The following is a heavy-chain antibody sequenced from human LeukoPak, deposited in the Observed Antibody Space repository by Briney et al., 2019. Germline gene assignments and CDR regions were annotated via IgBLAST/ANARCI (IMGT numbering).Heavy chain of an antibody. Sequence: GGSLRLSCAASGFTFSSYAMSWVRQAPGKGLEWVSAISGSGGSTYYADSVKGRFTISGDNSKNTLYLQMNSLRAEDTAVYYCARALRVSGSYYPYYYYGMDVWGQGTTVTVSS. CDR3: ARALRVSGSYYPYYYYGMDV. CDR1: GFTFSSYA. D-gene: IGHD1-26*01. CDR2: ISGSGGST. J-gene: IGHJ6*02. V-gene: IGHV3-23*01.